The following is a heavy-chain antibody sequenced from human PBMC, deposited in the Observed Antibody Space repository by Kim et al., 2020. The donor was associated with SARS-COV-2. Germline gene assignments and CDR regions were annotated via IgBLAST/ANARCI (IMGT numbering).Heavy chain of an antibody. CDR1: GGSISSSNW. Sequence: SETLSLTCAVSGGSISSSNWWSWVRQPPGEGLEWIGEIYHSGSTNYNPSLKSRVTISVDKSKNQFSLKLSSVTAADTAVYYCARDLLVGSGSFPYYFDYWGQGTLVTVSS. J-gene: IGHJ4*02. CDR2: IYHSGST. CDR3: ARDLLVGSGSFPYYFDY. V-gene: IGHV4-4*02. D-gene: IGHD3-10*01.